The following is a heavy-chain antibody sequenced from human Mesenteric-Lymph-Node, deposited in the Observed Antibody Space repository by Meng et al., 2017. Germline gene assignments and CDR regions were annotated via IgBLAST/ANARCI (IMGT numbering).Heavy chain of an antibody. D-gene: IGHD2-21*01. CDR1: GYTFTSYD. Sequence: ASVKVSCKASGYTFTSYDINWVRQATGQGLEWMGWMNPNSGNTGYAQKFQGRVTITADKSSTTAHMELSSLRSEDTAVYYCARAWGFGGGNYWGSWGQGTLVTVSS. CDR2: MNPNSGNT. J-gene: IGHJ4*02. CDR3: ARAWGFGGGNYWGS. V-gene: IGHV1-8*03.